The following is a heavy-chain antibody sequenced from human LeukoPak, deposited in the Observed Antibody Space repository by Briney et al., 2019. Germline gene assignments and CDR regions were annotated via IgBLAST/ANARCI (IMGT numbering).Heavy chain of an antibody. J-gene: IGHJ4*02. CDR2: ISSSSSTI. CDR3: ARDRTYYYDSSGPTFDY. D-gene: IGHD3-22*01. V-gene: IGHV3-48*04. Sequence: GGSLRLSCAASGFTFSSYSMNWVRQAPGKGLEWVSYISSSSSTIYYADSVKGRFTISRDNAKNSLYLQMNSLRAEDTAVYYCARDRTYYYDSSGPTFDYWGQGTLVTVSS. CDR1: GFTFSSYS.